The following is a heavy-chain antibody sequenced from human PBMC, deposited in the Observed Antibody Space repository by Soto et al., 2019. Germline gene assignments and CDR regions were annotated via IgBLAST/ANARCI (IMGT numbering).Heavy chain of an antibody. V-gene: IGHV4-28*01. Sequence: QVQLQESGPGLVKPSDTLSLTCAVSGYSIRSSNWWGWIRQPPGKGLEWIGYIYYSGSTYYNPSLKSRVTMSVDPSKNQFSLKLSSVTAVDTAVYYCARNGGGFLAYMDVLGQWTTVTVSS. J-gene: IGHJ6*02. CDR3: ARNGGGFLAYMDV. CDR1: GYSIRSSNW. D-gene: IGHD3-16*01. CDR2: IYYSGST.